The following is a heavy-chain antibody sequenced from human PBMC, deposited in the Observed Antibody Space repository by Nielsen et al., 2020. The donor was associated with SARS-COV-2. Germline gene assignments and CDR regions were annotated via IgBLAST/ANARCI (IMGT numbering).Heavy chain of an antibody. Sequence: GGSLRLSCAASGFTFSSYAMSWVRQAPGKGLEWVSGISGSGGSTYYADSVKGRFTISRDNSKNTVYLQMNSLRAEDTAVYYCAKRYCSSTSCTDYYYYYGMDVWGQGTTVTVSS. D-gene: IGHD2-2*01. J-gene: IGHJ6*02. CDR2: ISGSGGST. V-gene: IGHV3-23*01. CDR3: AKRYCSSTSCTDYYYYYGMDV. CDR1: GFTFSSYA.